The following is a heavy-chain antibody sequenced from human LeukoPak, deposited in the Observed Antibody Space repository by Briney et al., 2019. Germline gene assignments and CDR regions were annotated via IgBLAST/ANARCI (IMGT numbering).Heavy chain of an antibody. Sequence: GGSLRLSCAASGFTFSSFHINWVREAPGKGLEWLSYISHDSTTIYYADSVKGRFTISRDNAKNLLYLQMNSLRAEDAAVYHCATDYYDSSGYYTGSYWGQGTLVTVSS. CDR2: ISHDSTTI. J-gene: IGHJ4*02. CDR1: GFTFSSFH. CDR3: ATDYYDSSGYYTGSY. D-gene: IGHD3-22*01. V-gene: IGHV3-48*01.